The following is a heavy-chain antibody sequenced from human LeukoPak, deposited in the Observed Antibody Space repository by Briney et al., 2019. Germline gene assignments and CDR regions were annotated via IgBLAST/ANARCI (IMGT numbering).Heavy chain of an antibody. V-gene: IGHV3-66*01. CDR3: AREGDGSGSWAFDY. D-gene: IGHD3-10*01. CDR1: GFTVSSNY. CDR2: IYSGGST. Sequence: PGGSLRLSFAASGFTVSSNYMSWVRQAPGKGLEWVSVIYSGGSTYYADSVKGRFTISRDNSKNTLYLQMNSLRAEDTAVYYCAREGDGSGSWAFDYWGQGTLVTVSS. J-gene: IGHJ4*02.